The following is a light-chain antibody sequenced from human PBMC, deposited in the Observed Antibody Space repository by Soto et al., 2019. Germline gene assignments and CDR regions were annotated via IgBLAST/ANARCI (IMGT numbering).Light chain of an antibody. CDR2: DNN. Sequence: QSVLTQPPPVSGAPGQRVTISCTGSSSNIGAGYDVHWYQQLPGTAPKVLIYDNNNRPSGVPDRFSGSKSGTSASLAITGLQAEDEADYYCHSYDVRLSGPVFGGGTKLTVL. CDR3: HSYDVRLSGPV. V-gene: IGLV1-40*01. CDR1: SSNIGAGYD. J-gene: IGLJ2*01.